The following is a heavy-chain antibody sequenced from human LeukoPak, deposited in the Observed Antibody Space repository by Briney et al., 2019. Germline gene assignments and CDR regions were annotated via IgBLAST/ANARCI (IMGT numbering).Heavy chain of an antibody. D-gene: IGHD3-22*01. CDR2: IYYSGST. J-gene: IGHJ6*03. CDR1: GGSISSYY. CDR3: ARVSYYYDSSGYYPWYYYYYMDV. V-gene: IGHV4-59*01. Sequence: PSETLSLTCTASGGSISSYYWSWIRQPPGKGLEWIGYIYYSGSTNYNPSLKSRVTISVDTSKNQFSLKLSSVTAADTAVYYCARVSYYYDSSGYYPWYYYYYMDVWGKGTTVTVSS.